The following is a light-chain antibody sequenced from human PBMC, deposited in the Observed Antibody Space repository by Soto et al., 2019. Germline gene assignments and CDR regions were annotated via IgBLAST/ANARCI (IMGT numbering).Light chain of an antibody. J-gene: IGKJ4*01. CDR2: DAS. Sequence: EIVLTQSPATLSLSPGERDTLSCRASQSVSSYLAWYQQKPGQAPRLLIYDASNRATGIPARFSGSGSGTDFTLTISSLEPDDFAVYYCQQRSNWPLTFGGGTKVEIK. CDR1: QSVSSY. CDR3: QQRSNWPLT. V-gene: IGKV3-11*01.